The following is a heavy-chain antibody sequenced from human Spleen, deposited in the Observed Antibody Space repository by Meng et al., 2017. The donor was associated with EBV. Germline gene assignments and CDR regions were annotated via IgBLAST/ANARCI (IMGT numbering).Heavy chain of an antibody. D-gene: IGHD5-12*01. J-gene: IGHJ5*02. V-gene: IGHV4-4*01. CDR1: GDSSSSRNW. CDR3: ARVDPTSSKLFDP. Sequence: LKPSGRGLVKPTGTLPFICAVSGDSSSSRNWWSWVRQSPGKGLEWIGEIYPGGSTNYNPSLKSRVTISLDKSKNHFSLRLNSVTAADTAMYFCARVDPTSSKLFDPWGQGTLVTVSS. CDR2: IYPGGST.